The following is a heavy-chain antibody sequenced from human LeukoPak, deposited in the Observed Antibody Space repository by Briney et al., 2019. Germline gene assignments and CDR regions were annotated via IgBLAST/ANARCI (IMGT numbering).Heavy chain of an antibody. D-gene: IGHD3-10*01. V-gene: IGHV4-4*07. CDR2: IHTSGST. J-gene: IGHJ5*01. CDR3: ARSHFYGSGVDS. Sequence: PSETLSLTCAVFVGSISSYYWSWIRHPAGKGLEWIGRIHTSGSTNSNPSLKSRVTMSVDTSKNQFSLKLSSVTAADTAVYFCARSHFYGSGVDSWGQGTLVTVSS. CDR1: VGSISSYY.